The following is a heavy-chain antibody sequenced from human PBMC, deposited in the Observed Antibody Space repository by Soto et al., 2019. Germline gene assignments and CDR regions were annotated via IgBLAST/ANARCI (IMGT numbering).Heavy chain of an antibody. D-gene: IGHD1-7*01. CDR2: ISWNSGSI. V-gene: IGHV3-9*01. Sequence: EVQLVESGGGLVQPGRSLRLSCAASGFTFDDYAMHWVRQAPGKGLEWVSGISWNSGSIGYADSVKGRFTISRDNAKNSLYLQMNSLRAEDTALYYCAKGTLPAYNWNSLYYFDYWGQGTLVTVSS. J-gene: IGHJ4*02. CDR1: GFTFDDYA. CDR3: AKGTLPAYNWNSLYYFDY.